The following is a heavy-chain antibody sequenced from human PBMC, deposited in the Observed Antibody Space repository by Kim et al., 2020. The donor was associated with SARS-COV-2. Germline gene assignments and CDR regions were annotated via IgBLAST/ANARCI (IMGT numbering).Heavy chain of an antibody. Sequence: VVTTSSAASVKGRFTISRDNSKTTLYLQMNSLRAEDTALYYCARTNNLDSWGQGTLVTVTS. J-gene: IGHJ4*02. CDR3: ARTNNLDS. D-gene: IGHD1-7*01. V-gene: IGHV3-23*01. CDR2: VVTT.